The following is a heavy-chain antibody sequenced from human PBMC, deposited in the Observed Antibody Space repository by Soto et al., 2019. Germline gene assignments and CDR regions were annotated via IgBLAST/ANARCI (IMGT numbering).Heavy chain of an antibody. J-gene: IGHJ6*02. CDR2: IKQDGSEK. CDR1: GFTFSSYW. V-gene: IGHV3-7*01. Sequence: PGGSLRLSCAASGFTFSSYWMSWVRQAPGKGLEWVANIKQDGSEKYYVDSVKGRFTISRDNAKNSLYLQMNSPRAEDTAVYYCARELRGYYYYYYGMDVWGQGTTVTVSS. D-gene: IGHD4-17*01. CDR3: ARELRGYYYYYYGMDV.